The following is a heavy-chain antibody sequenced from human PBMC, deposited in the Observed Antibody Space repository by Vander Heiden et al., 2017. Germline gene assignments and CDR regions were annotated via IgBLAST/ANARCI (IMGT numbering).Heavy chain of an antibody. D-gene: IGHD6-13*01. CDR2: ISGSGGST. V-gene: IGHV3-23*01. CDR1: GFTFSSYA. Sequence: EVPLLESGGGLVQPGGSLRLSCAASGFTFSSYAMSCACQAPGTGLECVSAISGSGGSTNDAGSMKGRFTISRDNSKNTLYLQMNSLRAEDTAVYYCAKASSSWYYEYYFDYWGQGTLVTVSS. J-gene: IGHJ4*02. CDR3: AKASSSWYYEYYFDY.